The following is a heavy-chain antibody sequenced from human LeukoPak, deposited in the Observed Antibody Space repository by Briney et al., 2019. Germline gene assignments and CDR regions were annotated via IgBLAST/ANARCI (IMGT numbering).Heavy chain of an antibody. CDR3: ARDLRSCSGGECYEYKWFDP. CDR1: GHTFSSYG. V-gene: IGHV3-33*01. CDR2: IWYDGTNK. Sequence: GGSLRLSCTASGHTFSSYGMHWARQAPGKGLEWVAVIWYDGTNKYYADSVRGRFTISRHNSNNTLYLQMRSLRPDDTAVYYCARDLRSCSGGECYEYKWFDPWGQGTLVTVSS. J-gene: IGHJ5*02. D-gene: IGHD2-21*01.